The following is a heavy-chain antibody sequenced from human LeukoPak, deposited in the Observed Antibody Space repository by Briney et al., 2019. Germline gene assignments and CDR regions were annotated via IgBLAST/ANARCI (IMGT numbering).Heavy chain of an antibody. J-gene: IGHJ1*01. CDR3: ARGGAARLHFQN. Sequence: PSETLSLTCTVSGVSISTYYWNWIRQPPGKGLEWIGYIYHSGGTNYNPSLQSRVTISVDTSKNQFSLNLNSVTAADTAVYYCARGGAARLHFQNWGQGTLVTVSS. CDR2: IYHSGGT. CDR1: GVSISTYY. V-gene: IGHV4-59*01. D-gene: IGHD6-6*01.